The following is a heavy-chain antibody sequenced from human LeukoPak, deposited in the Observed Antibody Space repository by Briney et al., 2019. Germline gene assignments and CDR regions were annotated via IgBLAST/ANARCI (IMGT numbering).Heavy chain of an antibody. J-gene: IGHJ4*02. CDR3: ARAVRYFDWLEDY. D-gene: IGHD3-9*01. V-gene: IGHV4-34*01. Sequence: PSETLSLTCAVYGGSFSGYYWSWIRQPPGKGLEWIGEINHSGSTNYNPSLKSRVTISVDTSKNQFSLKLSSVTAADTAVYYCARAVRYFDWLEDYWSQGTLVTVSS. CDR2: INHSGST. CDR1: GGSFSGYY.